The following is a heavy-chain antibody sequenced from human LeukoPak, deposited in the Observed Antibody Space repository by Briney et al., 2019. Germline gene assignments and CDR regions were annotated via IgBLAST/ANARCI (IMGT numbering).Heavy chain of an antibody. D-gene: IGHD2-15*01. Sequence: SVKVSCKASGGTFSSYAISWVRQAPGQGLEWMGRIIPILGIANYAQKFQGRVTITADKSTSTAYMELSSLRSEDTAVYYCARDEPDIVVVVAAFWGQGTLVTVSS. V-gene: IGHV1-69*04. CDR2: IIPILGIA. CDR1: GGTFSSYA. J-gene: IGHJ4*02. CDR3: ARDEPDIVVVVAAF.